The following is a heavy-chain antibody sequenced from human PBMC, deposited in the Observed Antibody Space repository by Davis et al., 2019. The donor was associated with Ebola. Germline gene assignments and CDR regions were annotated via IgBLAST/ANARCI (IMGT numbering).Heavy chain of an antibody. J-gene: IGHJ3*02. CDR1: GFTFSSYA. D-gene: IGHD1-26*01. Sequence: PGGSLRLSCSASGFTFSSYAMHWVRQAPGKGLEYVSAISSNGGSTYYADSVKGRFTISRDNSKNTLYLQMSSLRAEDTAVYYCVKGARGTGYAFDIWGQGTMVTVSS. CDR3: VKGARGTGYAFDI. CDR2: ISSNGGST. V-gene: IGHV3-64D*06.